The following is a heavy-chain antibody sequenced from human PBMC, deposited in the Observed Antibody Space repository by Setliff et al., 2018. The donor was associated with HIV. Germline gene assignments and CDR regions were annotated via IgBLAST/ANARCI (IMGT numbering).Heavy chain of an antibody. Sequence: GASVKVSCKASGGTLDNYAINWVRQAPGQGLEWMGGIIPMFSMANYAQKFQGRITISADKPTTAVYMELRSLRSEDTAVYYCASLTYCAGDCYSTGASDIWGQGTMVTVSS. CDR3: ASLTYCAGDCYSTGASDI. V-gene: IGHV1-69*10. CDR1: GGTLDNYA. J-gene: IGHJ3*02. D-gene: IGHD2-21*01. CDR2: IIPMFSMA.